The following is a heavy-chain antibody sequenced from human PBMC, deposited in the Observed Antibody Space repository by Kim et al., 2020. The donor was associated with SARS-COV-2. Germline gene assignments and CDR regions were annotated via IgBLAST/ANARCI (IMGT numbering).Heavy chain of an antibody. CDR1: GYRFTNYW. CDR2: IYPGDFKT. Sequence: GESLKISCKTSGYRFTNYWTGWVRQMPGKGLEWVGIIYPGDFKTRYSPSFQGQVTISADKSINTVYLQWSSLKASDTAIYYFARDLGGGLTLDYWGQGTL. J-gene: IGHJ4*01. V-gene: IGHV5-51*01. D-gene: IGHD2-21*02. CDR3: ARDLGGGLTLDY.